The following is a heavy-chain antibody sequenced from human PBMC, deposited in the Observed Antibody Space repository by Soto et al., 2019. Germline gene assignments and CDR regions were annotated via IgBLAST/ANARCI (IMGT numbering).Heavy chain of an antibody. CDR2: ISSSGSTI. CDR3: AREGDGSWYLFYFDY. Sequence: GGALRLSLAASGFTFSDYYMSWIRQAPGKGLEWVSYISSSGSTIYYADSVKGRFTISRDNAKNSLYLQMNSLRAEDTAVYYCAREGDGSWYLFYFDYWGQGTLVTVSS. D-gene: IGHD6-13*01. J-gene: IGHJ4*02. CDR1: GFTFSDYY. V-gene: IGHV3-11*01.